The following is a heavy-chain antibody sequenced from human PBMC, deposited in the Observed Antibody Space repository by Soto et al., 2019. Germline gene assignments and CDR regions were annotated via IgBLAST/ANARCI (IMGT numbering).Heavy chain of an antibody. CDR2: INHSGST. CDR1: GGSFSGYY. D-gene: IGHD6-13*01. CDR3: VRGGVRGSSSWYYWFDP. V-gene: IGHV4-34*01. J-gene: IGHJ5*02. Sequence: SETLSLTCAVYGGSFSGYYWSWIRQPPGKGLEWIGEINHSGSTNYNPSLKSRVTISVDTSKNQFSLKLSSVTAADTAVYYCVRGGVRGSSSWYYWFDPWGQGTLVTVSS.